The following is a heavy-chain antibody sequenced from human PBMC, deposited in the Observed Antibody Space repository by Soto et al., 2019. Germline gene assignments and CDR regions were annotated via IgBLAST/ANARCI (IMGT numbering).Heavy chain of an antibody. CDR2: IIPIFGTA. CDR1: GGTFSSYA. Sequence: QVQLVQSGAEVKKPGSSVKVSCKASGGTFSSYAISWVRQAPGQGLEWMGGIIPIFGTANYAQKFQGRVTITADESTSTAYMELSSLRSEDTAVYYCAIAYCGGDCYSSYYYYGMDVWGQGTTVTDSS. D-gene: IGHD2-21*02. J-gene: IGHJ6*02. V-gene: IGHV1-69*01. CDR3: AIAYCGGDCYSSYYYYGMDV.